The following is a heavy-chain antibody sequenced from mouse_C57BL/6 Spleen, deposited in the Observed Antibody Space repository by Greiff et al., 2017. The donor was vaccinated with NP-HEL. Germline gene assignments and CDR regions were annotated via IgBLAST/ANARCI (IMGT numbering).Heavy chain of an antibody. J-gene: IGHJ1*03. V-gene: IGHV2-2*01. Sequence: VQLKESGPGLVQPSQSLSITCTVSGFSLTSYGVHWVRQSPGKGLEWLGVIWSGGSTDYNAAFISRLSISKDNSKSQVFFKMNSLQADDTAIYYCARGGYWYFDVWGTGTTVTVSS. CDR3: ARGGYWYFDV. CDR1: GFSLTSYG. CDR2: IWSGGST.